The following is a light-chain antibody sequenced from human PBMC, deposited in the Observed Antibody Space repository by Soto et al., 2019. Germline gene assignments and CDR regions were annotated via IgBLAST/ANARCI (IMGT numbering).Light chain of an antibody. CDR2: AAS. V-gene: IGKV1-39*01. Sequence: DIQMTQSPSSLSASVGDRVTITCRASQSISSYLNWYQQKPGKAPKLLIYAASSLQSGVPSRFSGSGSGTDFTLTISSLQPEYFATYYCQQRYSTPQFTFGPGTKVDIK. J-gene: IGKJ3*01. CDR1: QSISSY. CDR3: QQRYSTPQFT.